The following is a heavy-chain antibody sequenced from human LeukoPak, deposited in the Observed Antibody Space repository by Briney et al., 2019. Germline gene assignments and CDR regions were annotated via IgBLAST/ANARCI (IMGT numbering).Heavy chain of an antibody. CDR3: ARRWMRSSSTRFDP. Sequence: SVKVSCKASGGTFSSYAISWVRQAPGQGLEWMGRIIPILGIANYAQKFQGRVTITADKSTSTAYMELSSLRSEDTAVYYCARRWMRSSSTRFDPWGQGTLVTVSS. V-gene: IGHV1-69*04. D-gene: IGHD6-6*01. J-gene: IGHJ5*02. CDR2: IIPILGIA. CDR1: GGTFSSYA.